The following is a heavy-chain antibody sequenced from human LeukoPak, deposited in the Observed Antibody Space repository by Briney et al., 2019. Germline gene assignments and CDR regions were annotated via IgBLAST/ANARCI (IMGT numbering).Heavy chain of an antibody. D-gene: IGHD2-15*01. V-gene: IGHV3-7*01. CDR1: GFTFSSYW. CDR3: AGPWGVPATRWFDP. J-gene: IGHJ5*02. Sequence: GGSLRLSCAASGFTFSSYWMSWVRQAPGKGLEWVANIKQDGSDKYYVDSVKGRFTISRDNAKNSLYLQMNSLRADDTAVCYCAGPWGVPATRWFDPWGQGTLVTVSS. CDR2: IKQDGSDK.